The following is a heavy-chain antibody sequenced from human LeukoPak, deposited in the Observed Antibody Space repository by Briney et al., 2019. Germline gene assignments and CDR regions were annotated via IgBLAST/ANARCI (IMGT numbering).Heavy chain of an antibody. CDR2: MYTSGGGT. CDR3: ARGGSGWYHFDY. Sequence: GASENVSYKASGYTFTSYLIHWVRQAPGPGPEWMGVMYTSGGGTTYAQKFQGRVTMSRDTSTSTVYMELSSLRSEDTAVYYCARGGSGWYHFDYWGQGTLVTVSS. D-gene: IGHD6-19*01. V-gene: IGHV1-46*01. CDR1: GYTFTSYL. J-gene: IGHJ4*02.